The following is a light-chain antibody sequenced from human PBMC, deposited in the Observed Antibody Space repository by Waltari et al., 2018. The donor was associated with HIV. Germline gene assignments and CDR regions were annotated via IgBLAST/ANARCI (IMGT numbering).Light chain of an antibody. CDR3: SSYTTTSTVI. CDR1: SSDIGGYNY. J-gene: IGLJ2*01. CDR2: RVS. V-gene: IGLV2-14*01. Sequence: TISCTGTSSDIGGYNYVCWYQQHPGRAPKLIIYRVSNRPSGVSNRFSGSKSGNTASLTISGLQAEDEAYYYCSSYTTTSTVIFGGGTKLTVL.